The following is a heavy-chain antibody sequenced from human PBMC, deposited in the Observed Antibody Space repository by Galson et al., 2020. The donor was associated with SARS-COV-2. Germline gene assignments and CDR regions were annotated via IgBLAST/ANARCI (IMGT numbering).Heavy chain of an antibody. CDR3: ARSSYDTSGYYPDY. CDR1: GFTFSFYE. J-gene: IGHJ4*02. Sequence: GESLKISCAASGFTFSFYEMSWVRQVPGKGLEWVSYISRSASTIYYADSVKGRFTISRDNAKNSLYLQMNSLRAEDTALYYCARSSYDTSGYYPDYWGQGTLVTVSS. CDR2: ISRSASTI. V-gene: IGHV3-48*03. D-gene: IGHD3-22*01.